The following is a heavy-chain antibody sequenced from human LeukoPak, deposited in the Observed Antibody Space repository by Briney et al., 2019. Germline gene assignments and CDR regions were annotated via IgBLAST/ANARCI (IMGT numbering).Heavy chain of an antibody. CDR3: ARVRERYSPGAFDI. Sequence: PSETLSLTCTVSGGSISSYYWSWIRQPPGKGLEWIGYIYYSGSTNYNPSLKSRVTISVDTSKNQFSLKLSSVTAADTAVYYCARVRERYSPGAFDIWGQGTMVTVSS. V-gene: IGHV4-59*01. CDR2: IYYSGST. D-gene: IGHD5-18*01. J-gene: IGHJ3*02. CDR1: GGSISSYY.